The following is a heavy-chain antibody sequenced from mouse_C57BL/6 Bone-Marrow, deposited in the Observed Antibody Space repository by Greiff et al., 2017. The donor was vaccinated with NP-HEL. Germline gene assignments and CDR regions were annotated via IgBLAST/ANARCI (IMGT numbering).Heavy chain of an antibody. Sequence: QVQLQQSGAELVMPGASVKLSCKASGYTFTSYWMHWVKQRPGQGLEWIGEIDPSDSYTNYNQKFKGKSTLTVDKSSSTAYMQLSSLTSEDSAVYDCAREGLLPFAYGGQGTLVTVSA. CDR1: GYTFTSYW. J-gene: IGHJ3*01. V-gene: IGHV1-69*01. CDR2: IDPSDSYT. CDR3: AREGLLPFAY. D-gene: IGHD2-3*01.